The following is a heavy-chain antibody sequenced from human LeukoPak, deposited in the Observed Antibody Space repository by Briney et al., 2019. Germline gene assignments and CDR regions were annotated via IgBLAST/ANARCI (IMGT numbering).Heavy chain of an antibody. CDR3: ARLGVVGSYYYYMDV. J-gene: IGHJ6*03. Sequence: SETLSLTCTVSGNSISSGYYWGWIRQPPGKGLEWIGSIYYSGSTYYNPSLKSRVTISVDTSKNQFSLKLSSVTAADTAVYYCARLGVVGSYYYYMDVWGKGTTVTISS. D-gene: IGHD2-15*01. V-gene: IGHV4-38-2*02. CDR1: GNSISSGYY. CDR2: IYYSGST.